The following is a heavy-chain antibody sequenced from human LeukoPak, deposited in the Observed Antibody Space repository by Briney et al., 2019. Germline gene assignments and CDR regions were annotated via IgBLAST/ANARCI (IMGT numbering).Heavy chain of an antibody. CDR3: ARLVTGTTVINSGWFDP. V-gene: IGHV3-66*04. J-gene: IGHJ5*02. CDR1: GITVSGNY. CDR2: FYSGGKT. Sequence: GGSLRLSCAASGITVSGNYMAWVRQAPGKGLEWASVFYSGGKTYHVDSVKGRFSISRDKSKNTVYLQMYGLRVEDTAVYYCARLVTGTTVINSGWFDPWGRGTLVTVSS. D-gene: IGHD4-23*01.